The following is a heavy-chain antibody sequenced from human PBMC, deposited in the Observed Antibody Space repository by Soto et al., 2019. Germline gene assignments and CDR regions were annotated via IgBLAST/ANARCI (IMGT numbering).Heavy chain of an antibody. CDR2: IIPIFGTA. V-gene: IGHV1-69*13. CDR1: GGTFSSYA. CDR3: ATTPRSGLYGMVV. J-gene: IGHJ6*02. Sequence: ASVKVSCKASGGTFSSYAISWVRQAPGQGLEWMGGIIPIFGTANYAQKFQGRVTITADESTSTAYMELSSLRSEDAAVYYCATTPRSGLYGMVVWGQGTTVTVSS. D-gene: IGHD3-10*01.